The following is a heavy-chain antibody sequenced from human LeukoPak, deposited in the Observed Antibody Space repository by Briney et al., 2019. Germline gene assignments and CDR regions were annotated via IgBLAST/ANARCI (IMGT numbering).Heavy chain of an antibody. D-gene: IGHD3-9*01. J-gene: IGHJ4*02. CDR1: GGSISSGDYY. CDR2: IYCSGST. CDR3: ARGDILTGCDY. Sequence: SETLSLTCTVSGGSISSGDYYWSWIRQPPGKGLEWIGYIYCSGSTYYNPSLKSRVTISVDTSKNQFSLKLSSVTAADTAVYYCARGDILTGCDYWGQGTLVTVSS. V-gene: IGHV4-30-4*01.